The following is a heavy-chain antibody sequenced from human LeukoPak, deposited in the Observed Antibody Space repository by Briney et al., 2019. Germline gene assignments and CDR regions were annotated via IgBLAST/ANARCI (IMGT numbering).Heavy chain of an antibody. CDR2: ISWNRGSI. J-gene: IGHJ4*02. Sequence: PGGSLRLSCAASGFTFDDYAMHWVRQAPGKGLEWVSGISWNRGSIGYADSVKGRFTISRDNAKMSLYLQINSLRAEDTALYYCAKGYCSSISCHADYWGQGTLVTASS. CDR3: AKGYCSSISCHADY. D-gene: IGHD2-2*01. V-gene: IGHV3-9*01. CDR1: GFTFDDYA.